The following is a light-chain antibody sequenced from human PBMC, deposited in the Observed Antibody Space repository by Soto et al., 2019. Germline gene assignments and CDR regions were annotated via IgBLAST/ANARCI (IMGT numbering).Light chain of an antibody. CDR1: SSDVGGYDY. CDR2: EVT. Sequence: QSVLTQPASVSGSPGQSITISCTGTSSDVGGYDYVSWYQQHPGTAPRLIIYEVTNRPSGVSNRFSGSKSGNMASLTISGLQAEDEADYYCTSYTSSSTQVFGTGPKVTVL. CDR3: TSYTSSSTQV. J-gene: IGLJ1*01. V-gene: IGLV2-14*03.